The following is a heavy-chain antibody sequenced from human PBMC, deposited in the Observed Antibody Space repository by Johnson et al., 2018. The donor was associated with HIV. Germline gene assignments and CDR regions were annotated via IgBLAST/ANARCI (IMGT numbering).Heavy chain of an antibody. D-gene: IGHD6-6*01. CDR2: ISNNGGST. V-gene: IGHV3-64*01. Sequence: VQLVESGGGLVKPGGSLRLSCAASGFTFSTYAIHWVRQAPGKGLEYVSAISNNGGSTYYANSVKGRFTISRDNSKNTLYLQMGSLRAEDMAVYYCARSYSSSSHDAFDIWGQGTMVTVSS. CDR1: GFTFSTYA. J-gene: IGHJ3*02. CDR3: ARSYSSSSHDAFDI.